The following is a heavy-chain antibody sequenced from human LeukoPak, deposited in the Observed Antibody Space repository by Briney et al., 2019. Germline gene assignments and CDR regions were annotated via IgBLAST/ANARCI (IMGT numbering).Heavy chain of an antibody. CDR3: VTGYYYDSSGYLGPFDY. J-gene: IGHJ4*02. CDR1: GFTFSSYG. CDR2: ISYDGSNK. Sequence: GGSLRLSCAASGFTFSSYGMHWVRQAPGKGLEWVAAISYDGSNKYYADSVKGRFTISRDNSKNTLYLQMNSLRAEDTAVYYCVTGYYYDSSGYLGPFDYWGQGTLVTVSS. V-gene: IGHV3-30*03. D-gene: IGHD3-22*01.